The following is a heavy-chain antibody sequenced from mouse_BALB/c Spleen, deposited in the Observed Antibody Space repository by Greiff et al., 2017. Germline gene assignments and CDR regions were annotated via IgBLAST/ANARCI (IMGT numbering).Heavy chain of an antibody. CDR3: AKLGLYAMDY. V-gene: IGHV3-2*02. D-gene: IGHD4-1*01. CDR1: GYSITSDYA. J-gene: IGHJ4*01. CDR2: ISYSGST. Sequence: DVKLQESGPGLVKPSQSLSLTCTVTGYSITSDYAWNWIRQFPGNKLEWMGYISYSGSTSYNPSLKSRISITRDTSKNQFFLQLNSVTTEDTATYYCAKLGLYAMDYWGQGTSVTVSS.